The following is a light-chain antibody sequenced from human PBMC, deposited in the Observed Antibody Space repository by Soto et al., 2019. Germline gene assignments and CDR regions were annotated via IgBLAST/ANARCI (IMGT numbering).Light chain of an antibody. Sequence: EIVLTQSPATLSLSPGERATLSCRASQSVSSYLAWYQQKPGQAPRLLIYDASNRASGIPARFSGRGAGTDFTLTISSREPEEFAVYYCQQRSNWPPWTLGQGTKVEV. CDR2: DAS. CDR1: QSVSSY. J-gene: IGKJ1*01. V-gene: IGKV3-11*01. CDR3: QQRSNWPPWT.